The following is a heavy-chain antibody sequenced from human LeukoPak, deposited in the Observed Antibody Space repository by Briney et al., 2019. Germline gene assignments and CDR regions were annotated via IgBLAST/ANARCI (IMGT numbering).Heavy chain of an antibody. Sequence: GASVKVSCKASGYTFTSYGISWVRQAPGQGLEWMGWISAYNGNTNYAQQLQGRVTMTTDTSTSTAYMELRSLRSDDTAVYYCARSAGLRYFDWLREVDYWGQGTLVTVSS. D-gene: IGHD3-9*01. CDR2: ISAYNGNT. CDR1: GYTFTSYG. J-gene: IGHJ4*02. V-gene: IGHV1-18*04. CDR3: ARSAGLRYFDWLREVDY.